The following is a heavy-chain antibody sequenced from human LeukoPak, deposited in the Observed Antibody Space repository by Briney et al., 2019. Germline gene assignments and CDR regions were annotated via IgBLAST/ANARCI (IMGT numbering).Heavy chain of an antibody. CDR2: IWYDGSNK. Sequence: PGGSLRLSCAASGFTFSSYGMHWVRQAPGKGLEWVAVIWYDGSNKYYADSMKGRFTISRDNSKNTLYLQMNSLRAEDTAVYYCARDPPMTYYDFWSGPYGMDVWGQGTTVTVSS. D-gene: IGHD3-3*01. J-gene: IGHJ6*02. CDR3: ARDPPMTYYDFWSGPYGMDV. V-gene: IGHV3-33*01. CDR1: GFTFSSYG.